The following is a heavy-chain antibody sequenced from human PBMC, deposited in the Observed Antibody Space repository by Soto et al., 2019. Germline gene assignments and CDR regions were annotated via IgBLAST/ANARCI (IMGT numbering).Heavy chain of an antibody. CDR1: GYTFTSYG. Sequence: ASVKVSCKASGYTFTSYGISWVRQAPGQGLEWMGWISAYNGNTNYAQKLQGRVTMTTDTSTSTAYMELRSLRSDDTAVYYCARDLYSSGFEGSMDVWGQGTTVTVSS. CDR2: ISAYNGNT. V-gene: IGHV1-18*01. CDR3: ARDLYSSGFEGSMDV. J-gene: IGHJ6*02. D-gene: IGHD6-19*01.